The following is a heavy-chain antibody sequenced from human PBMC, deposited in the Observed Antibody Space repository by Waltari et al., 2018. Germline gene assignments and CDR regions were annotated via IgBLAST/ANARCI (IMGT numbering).Heavy chain of an antibody. D-gene: IGHD5-18*01. CDR3: ASLDTAMVDY. CDR1: GGSISSSSYY. J-gene: IGHJ4*02. Sequence: HLQLQESGPGLVKPSETLSLTCTVSGGSISSSSYYCGWRRQPPGKGLEWIGRIYSSGSTYYNPTIKSRVTISVDTSKIQCSLKLSSVTAADAAVYYCASLDTAMVDYWGQGTLVTVSS. CDR2: IYSSGST. V-gene: IGHV4-39*01.